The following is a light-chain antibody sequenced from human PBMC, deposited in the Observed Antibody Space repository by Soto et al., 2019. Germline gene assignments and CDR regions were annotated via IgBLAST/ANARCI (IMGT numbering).Light chain of an antibody. V-gene: IGLV2-14*01. Sequence: QSVLTQPASVSGSPGQSITISCTGTSSDVGSYNYVSWYQQHPGKAPKLMIYDVSNRPSGVSNRFSGSKSGNTASLTISGLQAEDEADYYCSSYTRSSTLDVVFGGGTQLTVL. J-gene: IGLJ2*01. CDR2: DVS. CDR3: SSYTRSSTLDVV. CDR1: SSDVGSYNY.